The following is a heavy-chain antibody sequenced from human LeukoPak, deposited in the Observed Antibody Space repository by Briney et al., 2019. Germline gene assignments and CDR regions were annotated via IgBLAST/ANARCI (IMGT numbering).Heavy chain of an antibody. CDR3: ARVSSDY. V-gene: IGHV1-2*02. J-gene: IGHJ4*02. CDR2: INPNSGGT. Sequence: GESLKISCKGSGYTFTGYYMHWVRQAPGQGLEWMGWINPNSGGTNYAQKFQGRVTMTRDTSISTAYMELNRLRSDDTAVYYCARVSSDYWGQGTLVTVSS. CDR1: GYTFTGYY.